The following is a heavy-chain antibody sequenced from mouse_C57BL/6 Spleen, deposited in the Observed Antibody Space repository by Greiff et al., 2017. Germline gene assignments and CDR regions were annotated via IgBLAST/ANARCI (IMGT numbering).Heavy chain of an antibody. CDR1: GYAFSSSW. Sequence: QVQLQQSGPELVKPGASVKISCKASGYAFSSSWMNWVKQRPGKGLEWIGRIYPGDGDTNYNGKFKGKATLTADKSSSTAYMQLSSLTSEDSAVYFCAREGVYYGSSYLDYWGQGTTLTVSS. J-gene: IGHJ2*01. V-gene: IGHV1-82*01. CDR2: IYPGDGDT. D-gene: IGHD1-1*01. CDR3: AREGVYYGSSYLDY.